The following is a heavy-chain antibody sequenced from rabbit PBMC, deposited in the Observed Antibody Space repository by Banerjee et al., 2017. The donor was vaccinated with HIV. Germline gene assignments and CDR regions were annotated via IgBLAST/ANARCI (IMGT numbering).Heavy chain of an antibody. CDR3: TKSLNSGYTFYSVTRLDL. CDR2: IYAGSSGST. J-gene: IGHJ3*01. Sequence: QEQLEESGGDLVKPEGSLTLTCTASRFSFSSNYWICWVRQAPGKGLEWIACIYAGSSGSTYYASWAKGRFTISKTSSTTVTLQMTSLTAADTATYFCTKSLNSGYTFYSVTRLDLRGPGTLVTVS. D-gene: IGHD1-1*01. V-gene: IGHV1S45*01. CDR1: RFSFSSNYW.